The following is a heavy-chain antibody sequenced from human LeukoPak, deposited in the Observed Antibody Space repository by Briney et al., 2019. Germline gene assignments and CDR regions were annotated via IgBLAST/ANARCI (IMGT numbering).Heavy chain of an antibody. V-gene: IGHV3-30*18. CDR1: GFTFSSYG. CDR2: ISYDGSDK. D-gene: IGHD4-17*01. Sequence: PGGSLRLSCAASGFTFSSYGMHWVRQAPGKGLEWVAVISYDGSDKYYVDSVKGRFTISRDNSKNTLYLQMNSLRAEDTAVYYCAKILRQDYYYGMDVWGQGTTVTVSS. CDR3: AKILRQDYYYGMDV. J-gene: IGHJ6*02.